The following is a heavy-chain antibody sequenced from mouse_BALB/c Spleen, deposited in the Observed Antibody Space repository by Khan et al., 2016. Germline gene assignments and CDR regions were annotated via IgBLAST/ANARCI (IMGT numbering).Heavy chain of an antibody. V-gene: IGHV14-3*02. D-gene: IGHD2-4*01. CDR1: GFNIKDTY. CDR3: AGSPCDYDVGLAY. J-gene: IGHJ3*01. Sequence: VQLQQSGAELVKPGASVKLSCTASGFNIKDTYMHWVKQRPEQGLEWIGRIDPANGNTKYDPKFQGKATITAETSSNTAYLQLSSLTSEDTAVYDCAGSPCDYDVGLAYWGQGTLVTVSS. CDR2: IDPANGNT.